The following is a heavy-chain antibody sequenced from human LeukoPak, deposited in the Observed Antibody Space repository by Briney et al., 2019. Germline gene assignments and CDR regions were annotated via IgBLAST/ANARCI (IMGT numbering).Heavy chain of an antibody. D-gene: IGHD4-11*01. CDR2: ISYNGSNK. Sequence: GGSLRLSCAASGFTFSSYGMHWVRQAPGKGLEWVAVISYNGSNKYYADSVKGRFTISRDNSKNTLYLQMNSLRAEDTAVYYCAKGQGNYVGLDVWGQGTTVTVSS. J-gene: IGHJ6*02. V-gene: IGHV3-30*18. CDR1: GFTFSSYG. CDR3: AKGQGNYVGLDV.